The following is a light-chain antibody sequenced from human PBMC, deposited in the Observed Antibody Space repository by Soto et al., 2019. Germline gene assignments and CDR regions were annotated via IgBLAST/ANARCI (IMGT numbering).Light chain of an antibody. J-gene: IGKJ1*01. CDR1: QSVSSSY. CDR2: GAS. Sequence: PVVIVPLSCRASQSVSSSYLTWYQQKPGQAPRLLIYGASTRATGIPARFSGSLSATDFTLTISSLQPEDFAVYYCQQDYNLPTFGQGTKVDIK. CDR3: QQDYNLPT. V-gene: IGKV3D-7*01.